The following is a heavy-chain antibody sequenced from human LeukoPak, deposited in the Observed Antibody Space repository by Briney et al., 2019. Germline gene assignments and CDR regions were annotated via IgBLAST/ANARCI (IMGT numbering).Heavy chain of an antibody. CDR2: MSYDGSNK. V-gene: IGHV3-30-3*01. CDR3: ARYLEGSLDY. J-gene: IGHJ4*02. CDR1: GFTFSSYA. D-gene: IGHD3-10*01. Sequence: GGSLRLSCAASGFTFSSYAMYWVRQAPGKGLEWVALMSYDGSNKYYADSVKGRFTISRDNSKNTLYLQINSLRAEDTAVYYCARYLEGSLDYWGQGTLVTVSS.